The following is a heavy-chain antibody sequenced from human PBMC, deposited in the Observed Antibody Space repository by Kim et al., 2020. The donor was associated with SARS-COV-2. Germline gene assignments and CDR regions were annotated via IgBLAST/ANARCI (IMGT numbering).Heavy chain of an antibody. D-gene: IGHD6-6*01. Sequence: FQGRVTMTRDTSTSTVYMELSSLRSEDTAVYYCARTRSSSRYYYYGMDVWGQGTTVTVSS. CDR3: ARTRSSSRYYYYGMDV. J-gene: IGHJ6*02. V-gene: IGHV1-46*01.